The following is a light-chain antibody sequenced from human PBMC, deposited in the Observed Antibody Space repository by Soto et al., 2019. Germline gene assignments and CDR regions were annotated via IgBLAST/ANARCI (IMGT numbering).Light chain of an antibody. Sequence: EIVLTQSPGTLSLSPGERATLSCRASQSVSSSYLAWYQQKPGQAPRLLIYGGSSRATGIPDRFSGSWSGRDFTLTISRLEPEDFAVYYCQQYGSSPRYTFGQGTKLEIK. J-gene: IGKJ2*01. V-gene: IGKV3-20*01. CDR3: QQYGSSPRYT. CDR2: GGS. CDR1: QSVSSSY.